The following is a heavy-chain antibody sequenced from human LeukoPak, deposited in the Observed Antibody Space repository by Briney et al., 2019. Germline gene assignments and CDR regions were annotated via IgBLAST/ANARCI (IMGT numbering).Heavy chain of an antibody. V-gene: IGHV5-51*01. CDR3: ARLGTYCGGDCTNWYFDL. D-gene: IGHD2-21*02. CDR2: IYPGDSDT. J-gene: IGHJ2*01. Sequence: GESLKISCKGSGYSFTRYWIAWVRQMPGKGLEWMGIIYPGDSDTRYSPSFQGQVTISADKSISTASLQWSSLKASDTAMYYCARLGTYCGGDCTNWYFDLWGRGTVVTVSS. CDR1: GYSFTRYW.